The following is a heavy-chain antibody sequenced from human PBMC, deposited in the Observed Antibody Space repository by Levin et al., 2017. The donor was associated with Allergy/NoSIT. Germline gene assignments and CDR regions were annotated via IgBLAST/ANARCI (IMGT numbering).Heavy chain of an antibody. Sequence: SETLSLTCKVSGGSISSGSYYWSWIRQPAAKGLEWIGRIYSSGSANHNPSLTSRATISVHTYKNQFSLKLSSVNAADTAVYYCGRAEVGSEHWGQGTLVTVSS. J-gene: IGHJ4*02. D-gene: IGHD3-10*01. CDR3: GRAEVGSEH. CDR1: GGSISSGSYY. V-gene: IGHV4-61*02. CDR2: IYSSGSA.